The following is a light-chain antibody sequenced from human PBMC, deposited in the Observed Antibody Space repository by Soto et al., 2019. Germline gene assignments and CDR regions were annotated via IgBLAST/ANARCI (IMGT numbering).Light chain of an antibody. CDR2: DVS. Sequence: DIVLTQSPGTLSLSPGERATLSCRSSQSVSSNYLAWYQQKPDQAPRLVIYDVSGRATGIPDRFSGSGSGTESALTISRLEPDDSAVYYCQQYGISPTFGQGTKVEIK. J-gene: IGKJ1*01. CDR3: QQYGISPT. CDR1: QSVSSNY. V-gene: IGKV3-20*01.